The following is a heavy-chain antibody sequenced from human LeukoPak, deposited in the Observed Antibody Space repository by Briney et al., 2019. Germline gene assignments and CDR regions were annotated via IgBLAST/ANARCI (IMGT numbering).Heavy chain of an antibody. Sequence: GGSLRLLCAASGFIFSSYDMSGVREAPGEGVEWVSDISGSGGSTFCADSVKCRFTTSRDNSKNTRYLQMNSLRAEDTAVYYCAKGPVLLWFGELLLDKNELDYWGQGTLVTVSS. CDR3: AKGPVLLWFGELLLDKNELDY. D-gene: IGHD3-10*01. CDR2: ISGSGGST. CDR1: GFIFSSYD. V-gene: IGHV3-23*01. J-gene: IGHJ4*02.